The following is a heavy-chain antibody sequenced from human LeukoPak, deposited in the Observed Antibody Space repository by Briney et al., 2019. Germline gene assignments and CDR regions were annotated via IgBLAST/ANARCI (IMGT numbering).Heavy chain of an antibody. CDR1: GXSIDGYY. CDR3: ARLKVGANDAYDI. V-gene: IGHV4-59*08. CDR2: IHYTGSS. D-gene: IGHD1-26*01. J-gene: IGHJ3*02. Sequence: SETLSLTCTVSGXSIDGYYWTWIRQPPGKGREWIGYIHYTGSSNYNPSVKSRVTISVGTSKNQFSLRLTSVTAADTAVYYCARLKVGANDAYDIWGQGTMVTVSS.